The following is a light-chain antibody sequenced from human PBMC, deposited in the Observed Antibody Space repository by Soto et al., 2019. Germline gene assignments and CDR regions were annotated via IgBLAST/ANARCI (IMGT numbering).Light chain of an antibody. J-gene: IGKJ4*01. CDR3: QQHANWPLT. CDR1: RGISSN. CDR2: EAS. V-gene: IGKV3D-15*01. Sequence: EIVMTQSPATLSVSPGERATLSCRASRGISSNLAWYQQKPGQAPGLLIYEASTRATGIPARFSGSGSGTDFTLTISSLEPEDFAVYYCQQHANWPLTFGGGTKVDIK.